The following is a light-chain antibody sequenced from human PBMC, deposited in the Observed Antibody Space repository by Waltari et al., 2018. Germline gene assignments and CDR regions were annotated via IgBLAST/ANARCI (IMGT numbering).Light chain of an antibody. CDR2: KAS. J-gene: IGKJ1*01. CDR3: QHYDGFPWT. V-gene: IGKV1-5*03. Sequence: DIQMTQSPSTLSASVGDRVTITCRASQSISDWLAWYQQKPGKAPKLLTYKASDLESGVPSRFSGSGSGTEFTLTISSLQPDDFATYYCQHYDGFPWTFGQGTEVESK. CDR1: QSISDW.